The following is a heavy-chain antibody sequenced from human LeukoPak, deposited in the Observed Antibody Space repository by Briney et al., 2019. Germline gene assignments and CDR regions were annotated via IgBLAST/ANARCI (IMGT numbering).Heavy chain of an antibody. CDR1: GGSISSGGYY. V-gene: IGHV4-30-2*01. Sequence: SETLSLTFTVSGGSISSGGYYWSWIRQPPGKGLEWIGYIYHSGSTYYNPSLKSRVTISVDRSKNQFSLKLSSVTAADTAVYYCARDSDLPGNPTRRYFDYWGQGTLVTVSS. D-gene: IGHD2-2*01. J-gene: IGHJ4*02. CDR2: IYHSGST. CDR3: ARDSDLPGNPTRRYFDY.